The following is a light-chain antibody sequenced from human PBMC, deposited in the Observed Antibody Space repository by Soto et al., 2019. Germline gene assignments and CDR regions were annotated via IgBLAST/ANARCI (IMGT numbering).Light chain of an antibody. CDR3: QMYSSVPV. CDR2: AAS. V-gene: IGKV1-27*01. Sequence: DIQMTQSPTSLSASVGDRVTITCRASQGIRNYVAWYQQIPWKAPKLLIYAASTLQSGVPSRLSGSGSGTYFTLTINGLQPEDVATYSCQMYSSVPVFGPGTKVEIK. J-gene: IGKJ3*01. CDR1: QGIRNY.